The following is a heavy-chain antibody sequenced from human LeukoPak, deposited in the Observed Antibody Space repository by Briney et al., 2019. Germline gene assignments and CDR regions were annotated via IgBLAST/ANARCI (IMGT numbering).Heavy chain of an antibody. CDR3: ARISLTGYAPISGYFDY. V-gene: IGHV4-39*07. CDR1: GASINSGSNY. J-gene: IGHJ4*02. D-gene: IGHD3-9*01. CDR2: ICSSGST. Sequence: SETLSLTCRVSGASINSGSNYWGWIRQPPGKTLEWIGSICSSGSTYYNPSLKSRVIIMIDTPKNHFSLTLSSVTAADTAVYYCARISLTGYAPISGYFDYWGQGTLVTVSS.